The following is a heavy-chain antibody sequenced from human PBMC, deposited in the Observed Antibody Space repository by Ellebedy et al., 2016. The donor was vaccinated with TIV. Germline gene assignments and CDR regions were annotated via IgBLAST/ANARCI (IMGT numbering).Heavy chain of an antibody. CDR2: ISWNSGTI. CDR3: AKSSHYDILTGSGGVDY. V-gene: IGHV3-9*01. Sequence: SLKISXAASGFTFDDYAMHWVRQAPGKGLEWVLGISWNSGTIAYADSVKGRFTISRDNAKNSLYLQMNSLRAEDTALYYCAKSSHYDILTGSGGVDYWGQGTLVTVSS. CDR1: GFTFDDYA. D-gene: IGHD3-9*01. J-gene: IGHJ4*02.